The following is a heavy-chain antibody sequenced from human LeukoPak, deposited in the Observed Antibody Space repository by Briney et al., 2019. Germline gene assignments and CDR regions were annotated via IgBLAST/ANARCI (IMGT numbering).Heavy chain of an antibody. CDR2: IYYSGST. J-gene: IGHJ4*02. CDR1: GGSISSSSYY. Sequence: SETLSLTCTVSGGSISSSSYYWGWIRQPPGKGLEWIGSIYYSGSTYYNPSLKSRVTISVDTSKNQFSLMLSSVTAADTAVYYCATLQPTMVRGVTVDYWGEGTLVTVSS. D-gene: IGHD3-10*01. V-gene: IGHV4-39*01. CDR3: ATLQPTMVRGVTVDY.